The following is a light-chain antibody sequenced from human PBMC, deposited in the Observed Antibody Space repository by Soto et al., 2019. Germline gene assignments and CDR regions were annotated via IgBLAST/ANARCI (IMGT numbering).Light chain of an antibody. CDR2: GVS. J-gene: IGKJ1*01. V-gene: IGKV3-15*01. CDR3: QQYNTWPPWT. CDR1: QSVRSD. Sequence: VVMTQSPATLSVSPGETVTLSCRASQSVRSDLAWYQQRPGQAPRLLIYGVSSRAADIPARFSGSGSGTDFTLTISSLQSEDFAVYHCQQYNTWPPWTFGQGTKVEI.